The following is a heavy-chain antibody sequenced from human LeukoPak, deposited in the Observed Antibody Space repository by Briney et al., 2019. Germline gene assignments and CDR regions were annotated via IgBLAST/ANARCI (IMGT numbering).Heavy chain of an antibody. CDR2: INTNTGNP. Sequence: ASVKVSCKASGYTFTSYAMNWVRQAPGQGLEWMRWINTNTGNPTYAQGFTGRFVFSLDTSVSTAYLQISSLKAEDTAVYYCARDFYRIAVAGPPGYWGQGTLVTVSS. D-gene: IGHD6-19*01. CDR3: ARDFYRIAVAGPPGY. CDR1: GYTFTSYA. J-gene: IGHJ4*02. V-gene: IGHV7-4-1*02.